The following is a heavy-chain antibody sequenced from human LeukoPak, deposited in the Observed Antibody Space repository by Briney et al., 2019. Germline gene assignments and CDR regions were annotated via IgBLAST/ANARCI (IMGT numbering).Heavy chain of an antibody. D-gene: IGHD2-2*01. V-gene: IGHV4-34*01. J-gene: IGHJ4*02. CDR1: GGSFSGYY. Sequence: SETLSLTCAVYGGSFSGYYWSWIRQPPGKGLEWIGEINHSGSTNYNPSLKSRVTISVDTSKNQFSLKLSSVTAADTAVYYCAIMGYASDYWGQGTLVTVSS. CDR3: AIMGYASDY. CDR2: INHSGST.